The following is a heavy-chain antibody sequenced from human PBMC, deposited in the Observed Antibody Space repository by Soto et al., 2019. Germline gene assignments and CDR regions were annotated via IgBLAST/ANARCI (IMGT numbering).Heavy chain of an antibody. V-gene: IGHV5-51*01. J-gene: IGHJ4*02. CDR3: ARPRGSSGCLDY. CDR2: IYPGDSDT. Sequence: PGESQKISWKGAGGSFTGHGIGWVRQMPGKGLEWMGIIYPGDSDTRYSPSFQGQVTISADKSISTAYLQWSSLKASDTAMYYCARPRGSSGCLDYWGQGTLVTVSS. D-gene: IGHD6-19*01. CDR1: GGSFTGHG.